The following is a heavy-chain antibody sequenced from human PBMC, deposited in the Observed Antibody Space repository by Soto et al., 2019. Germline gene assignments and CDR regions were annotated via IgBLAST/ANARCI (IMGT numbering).Heavy chain of an antibody. CDR1: GFTFSAYS. CDR3: ARSWVDYSGSYPGPFDF. V-gene: IGHV3-48*02. Sequence: GGSLRLSCAASGFTFSAYSMNWVRQAPGQGLEWVSYISSAGSPIYYADSVKGRFTISRDNAKNSLYLQMDSLRDGDTAVYYCARSWVDYSGSYPGPFDFWGQGTLVTVSS. D-gene: IGHD1-26*01. J-gene: IGHJ4*02. CDR2: ISSAGSPI.